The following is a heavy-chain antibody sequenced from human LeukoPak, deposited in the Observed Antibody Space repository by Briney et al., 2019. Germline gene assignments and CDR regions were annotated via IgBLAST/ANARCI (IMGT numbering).Heavy chain of an antibody. Sequence: GGSLRLSCAASGFTFSSYGMHWVRQAPGKGLEWVAVIWYDGSNKNYADSVKGRFTISRDNSENTLYLQMNSLRAEDTAVYYCARDGSSSSGYQDYWGQGTLVTVSS. J-gene: IGHJ4*02. CDR3: ARDGSSSSGYQDY. CDR2: IWYDGSNK. D-gene: IGHD3-22*01. CDR1: GFTFSSYG. V-gene: IGHV3-33*01.